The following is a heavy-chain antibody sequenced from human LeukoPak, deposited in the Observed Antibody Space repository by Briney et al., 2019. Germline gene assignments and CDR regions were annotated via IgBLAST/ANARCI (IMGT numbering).Heavy chain of an antibody. CDR3: ARGPLSSSPHLDWFDP. D-gene: IGHD6-6*01. CDR1: GGTFSSYA. Sequence: ASVKVSCKASGGTFSSYAISWVRQAPGQGLEWMGGIIPIFGTANYAQKFQGRVTITADESTSTAYMELSSLRSEDTAVYYCARGPLSSSPHLDWFDPWGQGTLVTVSS. CDR2: IIPIFGTA. J-gene: IGHJ5*02. V-gene: IGHV1-69*13.